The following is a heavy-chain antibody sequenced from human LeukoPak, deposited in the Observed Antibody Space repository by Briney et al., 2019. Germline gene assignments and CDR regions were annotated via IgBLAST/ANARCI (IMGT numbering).Heavy chain of an antibody. D-gene: IGHD3-10*01. CDR3: ARALIYGSGSKEYYYYYMDV. CDR1: GGSISSYY. J-gene: IGHJ6*03. V-gene: IGHV4-4*07. CDR2: IYTSGST. Sequence: SETLSLTCTVSGGSISSYYWSWIRQPAGKGLEWIGRIYTSGSTNYNPFLKSRVTISVDKSKNQFSLKLSSVTAADTAVYYCARALIYGSGSKEYYYYYMDVWGKGTTVTVSS.